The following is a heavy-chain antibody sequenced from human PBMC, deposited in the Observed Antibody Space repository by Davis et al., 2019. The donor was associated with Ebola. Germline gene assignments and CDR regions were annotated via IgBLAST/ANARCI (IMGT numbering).Heavy chain of an antibody. CDR3: ARGITMIRVQNNFDY. CDR1: GYTFTSYG. Sequence: ASVKVSCKASGYTFTSYGISWVRQAPGQGLEWMGWISAYNGNTNYAQKLQGRVTMTTDTSTSTAYMELRSLRPDDTAVYYCARGITMIRVQNNFDYWGQGTLVTVSS. CDR2: ISAYNGNT. J-gene: IGHJ4*02. V-gene: IGHV1-18*01. D-gene: IGHD3-22*01.